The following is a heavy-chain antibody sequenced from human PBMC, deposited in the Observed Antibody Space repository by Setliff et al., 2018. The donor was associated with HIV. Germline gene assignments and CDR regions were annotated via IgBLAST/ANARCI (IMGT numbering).Heavy chain of an antibody. J-gene: IGHJ4*02. V-gene: IGHV1-69-2*01. CDR2: IDPENDET. CDR3: VLYSTGASRLDY. D-gene: IGHD2-8*01. CDR1: GYTFIDKY. Sequence: ASVKVSCKASGYTFIDKYMHWVRQAPGKGLHWMGRIDPENDETKYSQKFQVRFTMTADRSTDTAYMELSGLRSEDTAIYYCVLYSTGASRLDYWGQGTLVTVSS.